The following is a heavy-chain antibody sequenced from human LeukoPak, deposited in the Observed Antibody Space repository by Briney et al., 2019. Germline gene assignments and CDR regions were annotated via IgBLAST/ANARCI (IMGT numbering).Heavy chain of an antibody. D-gene: IGHD3-9*01. CDR3: ARDGPTYYDILTGYSSTNWFDP. Sequence: SVKVSCKASGGTFSSYAISWVRQAPGQGLEWMGGIIPVFGTANYAQKFQGRVTITADESTSTAYMELSSLRSEDTAVYYCARDGPTYYDILTGYSSTNWFDPWGQGTLATVSS. CDR2: IIPVFGTA. CDR1: GGTFSSYA. J-gene: IGHJ5*02. V-gene: IGHV1-69*13.